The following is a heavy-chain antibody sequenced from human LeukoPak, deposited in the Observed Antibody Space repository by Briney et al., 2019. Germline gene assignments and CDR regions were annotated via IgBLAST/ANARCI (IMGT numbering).Heavy chain of an antibody. V-gene: IGHV1-18*01. J-gene: IGHJ5*02. CDR1: GYTFTSYG. D-gene: IGHD6-13*01. CDR2: ISAYNGNT. Sequence: AAVKVSCKASGYTFTSYGISWVRQAPGQGLEWMGWISAYNGNTNYAQKLQGRVTMTTDTSTSTAYMELSRLRSDDTAVYYCAKGADSSSWYREGYNWFDPWGQGTLVTVSS. CDR3: AKGADSSSWYREGYNWFDP.